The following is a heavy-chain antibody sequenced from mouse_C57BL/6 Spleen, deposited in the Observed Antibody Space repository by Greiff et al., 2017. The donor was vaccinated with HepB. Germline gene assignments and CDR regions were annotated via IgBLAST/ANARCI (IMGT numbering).Heavy chain of an antibody. CDR2: ISSGGSYT. V-gene: IGHV5-6*01. CDR3: ARHWIVDYYAMDY. Sequence: EVKLVESGGDLVKPGGSLKLSCAASGFTFSSYGMSWVRQTPDKRLEWVATISSGGSYTYYPDSVKGRFTISRDNAKNTLYLQMSSLKSEDTAMYYCARHWIVDYYAMDYWGQGTSVTVSS. J-gene: IGHJ4*01. CDR1: GFTFSSYG. D-gene: IGHD1-1*01.